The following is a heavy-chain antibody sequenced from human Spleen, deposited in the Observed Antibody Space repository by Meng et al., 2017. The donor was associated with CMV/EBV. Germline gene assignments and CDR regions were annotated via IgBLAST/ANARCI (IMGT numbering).Heavy chain of an antibody. J-gene: IGHJ4*02. V-gene: IGHV4-61*02. CDR3: ARSRDYSSLTDY. D-gene: IGHD6-13*01. CDR2: IYTSGST. CDR1: GGSISSGDYY. Sequence: QVRLQESGPGLVKPSQTLSLTCTVSGGSISSGDYYWSWIRQPPGKGLEWIGRIYTSGSTNYNPSLKSRVTMSVDTSKNQFSLKLSSVTAADTAVYYCARSRDYSSLTDYWGQGTLVTVSS.